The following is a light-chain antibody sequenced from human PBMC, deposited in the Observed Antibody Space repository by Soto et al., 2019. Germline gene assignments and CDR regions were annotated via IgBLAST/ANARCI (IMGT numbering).Light chain of an antibody. CDR2: DAS. J-gene: IGKJ5*01. CDR1: QSISSW. CDR3: QQYHNWPPIT. V-gene: IGKV1-5*01. Sequence: DIQMTQSPSTLSASVGDRVTITCRASQSISSWLAWYQQKPGKAPKLLIYDASSLESGVPSRFSGSGSGTEFTLTISSLQPDDFATYYCQQYHNWPPITFGQGTRLDIK.